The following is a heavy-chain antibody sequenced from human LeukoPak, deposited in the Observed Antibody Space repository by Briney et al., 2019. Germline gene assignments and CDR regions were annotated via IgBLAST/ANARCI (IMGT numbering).Heavy chain of an antibody. CDR1: GGSFSGYY. CDR2: INHSGST. Sequence: SETLSLTCAVYGGSFSGYYWSWIRQPPGKGLEWIGEINHSGSTNYNPSLKGRVTISVDTSKNQFSLKLSSVTAADTAVYYCARGPARDYGSGSPSGLPYYYYGMDVWGQGTTVTVSS. D-gene: IGHD3-10*01. J-gene: IGHJ6*02. CDR3: ARGPARDYGSGSPSGLPYYYYGMDV. V-gene: IGHV4-34*01.